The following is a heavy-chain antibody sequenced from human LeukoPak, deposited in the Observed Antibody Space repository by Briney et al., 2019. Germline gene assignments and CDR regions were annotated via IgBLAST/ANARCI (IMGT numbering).Heavy chain of an antibody. CDR1: GGSFSGYY. Sequence: SETLSLTCAVYGGSFSGYYWSWIRQPPGKGLEWIGEISHSGSTNYNPSLKSRVTISVDTSKNQFSLKLSSVTAADTAVYYCARGGLRYFDWLLQEFDYWGQGTLVTVSS. J-gene: IGHJ4*02. D-gene: IGHD3-9*01. V-gene: IGHV4-34*01. CDR3: ARGGLRYFDWLLQEFDY. CDR2: ISHSGST.